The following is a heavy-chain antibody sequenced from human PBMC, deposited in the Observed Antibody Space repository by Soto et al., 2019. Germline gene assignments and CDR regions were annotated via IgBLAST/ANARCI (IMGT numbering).Heavy chain of an antibody. CDR1: GYPFTGYS. CDR2: ISAYSGDT. J-gene: IGHJ4*02. CDR3: ARPSGSYGDYAWSLKY. Sequence: QIQLVQSGAEVKKPGASVKVSCKASGYPFTGYSVGWVRQAPGQGPEWMGGISAYSGDTYYAQRFQDRLTMTTDASTSTAYMDLRSLRSDDTAVYYCARPSGSYGDYAWSLKYWGQGTLVTVSS. V-gene: IGHV1-18*01. D-gene: IGHD4-17*01.